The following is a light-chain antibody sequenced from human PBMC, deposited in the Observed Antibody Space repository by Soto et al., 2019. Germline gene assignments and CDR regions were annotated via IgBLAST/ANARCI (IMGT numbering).Light chain of an antibody. CDR2: GDN. CDR3: QSYDSRTVV. CDR1: GANIASNY. J-gene: IGLJ2*01. V-gene: IGLV6-57*01. Sequence: NFMLTQAHSVSESPGKTVIISCTGSGANIASNYVQWYQQRPGSSPTTVLYGDNERPSGVPDRFSGSIDSSSNSASLTISGLKTEDEADYYCQSYDSRTVVFGGGPKLTVL.